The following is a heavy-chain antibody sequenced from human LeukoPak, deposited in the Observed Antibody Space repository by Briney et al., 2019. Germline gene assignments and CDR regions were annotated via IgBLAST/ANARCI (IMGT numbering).Heavy chain of an antibody. D-gene: IGHD3-22*01. J-gene: IGHJ5*02. CDR3: ATDRADYYYDSSGYYSA. CDR2: FDPEDGET. CDR1: GYTLTELS. V-gene: IGHV1-24*01. Sequence: ASVKVSCKVSGYTLTELSMHWVRQAPGKGLEWMGGFDPEDGETIYAQKFQGRVTMSEDTSTDTAYMELSSLRSEDTAVYYCATDRADYYYDSSGYYSAWGQGTLVTVSS.